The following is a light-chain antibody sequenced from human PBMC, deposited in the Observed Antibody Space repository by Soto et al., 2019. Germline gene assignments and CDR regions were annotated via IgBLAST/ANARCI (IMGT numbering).Light chain of an antibody. J-gene: IGKJ2*01. CDR1: QSVNGNY. V-gene: IGKV3-20*01. Sequence: EIVLTQSPGTLSLSPGERATLSCRASQSVNGNYLTWYQQKPGQAPRLLIYGASSRATGIPDRFSGSGFGTDFTLTISRLEPDDFAVYYCQPYGSSFRYTFSQGTKLEIK. CDR3: QPYGSSFRYT. CDR2: GAS.